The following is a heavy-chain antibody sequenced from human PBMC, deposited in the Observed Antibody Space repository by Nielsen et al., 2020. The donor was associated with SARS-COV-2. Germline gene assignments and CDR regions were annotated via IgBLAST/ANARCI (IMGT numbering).Heavy chain of an antibody. Sequence: GESLKISCAASDFTFSTYWMSWVRQAPGKGLELVANIMQDGSETDYVDSVKGRFTISRDNAKDLLYLQMDSLRVEDTAVYYCARENGRFWSGHRRYMDVWGRGTTVTVSS. D-gene: IGHD3-3*01. CDR3: ARENGRFWSGHRRYMDV. J-gene: IGHJ6*03. V-gene: IGHV3-7*01. CDR2: IMQDGSET. CDR1: DFTFSTYW.